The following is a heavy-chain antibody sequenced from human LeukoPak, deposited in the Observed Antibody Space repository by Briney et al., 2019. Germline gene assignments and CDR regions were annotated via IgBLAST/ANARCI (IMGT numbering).Heavy chain of an antibody. V-gene: IGHV3-30*02. J-gene: IGHJ4*02. CDR2: IRYDGSNK. D-gene: IGHD5-18*01. CDR3: AEDRGTAMDY. CDR1: GFTFSSYG. Sequence: GGSLRLSCAASGFTFSSYGMHWVRQAPGKGLEWVAFIRYDGSNKYYADSVKGRFTISRDNSKNTLYLQMNSLRAEDTAVYYCAEDRGTAMDYWGQGTLVTVSS.